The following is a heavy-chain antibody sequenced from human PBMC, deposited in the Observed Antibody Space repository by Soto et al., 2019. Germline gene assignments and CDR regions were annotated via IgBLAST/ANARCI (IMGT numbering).Heavy chain of an antibody. V-gene: IGHV3-23*01. CDR3: AGLRYFDWPVPY. CDR2: ISGSGGST. CDR1: GCTFSSYA. D-gene: IGHD3-9*01. J-gene: IGHJ4*02. Sequence: GGSLRLSCAASGCTFSSYAMSWVRQAPGKGLEWVSAISGSGGSTYYADSVKGRFTISRDNSKNTLYLQMNSLRAEDTAVYYCAGLRYFDWPVPYWGQGTLVTVSS.